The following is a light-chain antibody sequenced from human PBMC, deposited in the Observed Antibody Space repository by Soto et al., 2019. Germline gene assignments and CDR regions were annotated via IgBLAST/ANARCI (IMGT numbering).Light chain of an antibody. CDR1: GSNIGNNY. J-gene: IGLJ2*01. Sequence: QSVLTQPPSVSAAPGQTVTISCSGSGSNIGNNYVSWYQQLPGTAPKLLIYYDNKRPSGIPDRFSGSKSGTSATLGITGLQTGDEADYYCGTWDSSLSAGGVFGGGTKVTVL. CDR3: GTWDSSLSAGGV. CDR2: YDN. V-gene: IGLV1-51*01.